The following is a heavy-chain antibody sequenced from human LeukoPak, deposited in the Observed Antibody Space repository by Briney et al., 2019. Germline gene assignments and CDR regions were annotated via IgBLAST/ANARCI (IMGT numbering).Heavy chain of an antibody. J-gene: IGHJ4*02. V-gene: IGHV3-7*01. CDR3: ARAGSSSWSGDGLDFDY. CDR1: GFTFSSYW. D-gene: IGHD6-13*01. CDR2: IKQDGSEK. Sequence: GGSLRLSCAASGFTFSSYWMSWVRQAPGKGLEWVANIKQDGSEKYYVDSVKGRFTISRDNAKNSLYLQMNSLRAEDTAVYYCARAGSSSWSGDGLDFDYWGQGTLVTVSS.